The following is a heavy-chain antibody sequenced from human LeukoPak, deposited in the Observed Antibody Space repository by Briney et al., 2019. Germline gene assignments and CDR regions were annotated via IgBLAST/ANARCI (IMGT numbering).Heavy chain of an antibody. CDR3: ARTSSGWYWLTLSTIGNFDY. V-gene: IGHV4-39*07. Sequence: PSETLSLICTVSGGSISSSSYYWGWIRQPPGKGLEWIGSIYYSGSTYYNPSLKSRVTISVDTSKNQFSLKLSSVTAADTAVYYCARTSSGWYWLTLSTIGNFDYWGQGTLVTVSS. CDR2: IYYSGST. D-gene: IGHD6-19*01. J-gene: IGHJ4*02. CDR1: GGSISSSSYY.